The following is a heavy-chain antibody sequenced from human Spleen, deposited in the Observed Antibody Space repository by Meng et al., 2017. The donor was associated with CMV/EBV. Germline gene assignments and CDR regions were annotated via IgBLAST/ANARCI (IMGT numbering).Heavy chain of an antibody. Sequence: GGSLRLSCAASGFTFSSYEMNWVRQAPGKGLEWVGRIKRKIDGETTDYGVAVNGRFTISRDDSKDTLYLQMNRLKTEDTALYYCTTGGLNWGRGTLVTVSS. D-gene: IGHD3-16*01. J-gene: IGHJ4*02. CDR3: TTGGLN. CDR1: GFTFSSYE. V-gene: IGHV3-15*01. CDR2: IKRKIDGETT.